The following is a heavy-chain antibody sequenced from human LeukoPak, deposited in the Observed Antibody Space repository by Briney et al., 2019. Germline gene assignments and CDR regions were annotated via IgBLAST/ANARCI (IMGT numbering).Heavy chain of an antibody. CDR3: ARGVGTRTMVRGVYFDY. CDR1: GGSISSGGYY. CDR2: IYYSGST. J-gene: IGHJ4*02. D-gene: IGHD3-10*01. Sequence: SETLSLTCTVSGGSISSGGYYWSWIRQHPGKGLEWIGYIYYSGSTYYNPSLKSRVTISVDTSKNQFSLKLSSVTAADTAVYYCARGVGTRTMVRGVYFDYWGQGTLVTVSS. V-gene: IGHV4-31*03.